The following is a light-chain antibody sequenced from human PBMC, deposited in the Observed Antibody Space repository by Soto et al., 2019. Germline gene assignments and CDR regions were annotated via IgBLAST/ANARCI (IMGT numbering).Light chain of an antibody. CDR1: SSDVGGYNF. CDR3: SSYTSSTTLV. Sequence: QAASVSGSPGQSITISCTGTSSDVGGYNFVSWYQQHPGKVPKLMIFDVSDRPSGVSNRFSASKSGNTASLTISGLQAEDEADYYCSSYTSSTTLVFGTGTKLTVL. V-gene: IGLV2-14*01. CDR2: DVS. J-gene: IGLJ1*01.